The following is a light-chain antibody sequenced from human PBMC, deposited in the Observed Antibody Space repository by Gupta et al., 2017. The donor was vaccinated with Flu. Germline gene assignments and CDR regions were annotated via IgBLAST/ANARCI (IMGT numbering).Light chain of an antibody. Sequence: QSVLTPPPSVSGAPGQRVTISCTGSSSNIGAGYDVHWSQQLPGTAPKLLIYGNSNRPSGVPDGFSGSKSGTSAALAITGLQAEDEADYYCQSYDSSLSGSVFGGGTKLTVL. V-gene: IGLV1-40*01. J-gene: IGLJ2*01. CDR2: GNS. CDR1: SSNIGAGYD. CDR3: QSYDSSLSGSV.